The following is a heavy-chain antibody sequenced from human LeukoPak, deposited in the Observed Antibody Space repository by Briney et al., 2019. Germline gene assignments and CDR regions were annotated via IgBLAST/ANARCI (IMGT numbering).Heavy chain of an antibody. D-gene: IGHD3-10*01. CDR2: INHSGST. CDR3: ATRGRIIRGASKRVFEY. Sequence: KSSETLSLTCAVYGGSFSGYYWSWVRQPPGKGLEWVGEINHSGSTNYNPSLKRRVTISVDTSKNQFYLKLSSVTAADTAVYYCATRGRIIRGASKRVFEYWGNGTLVTVCS. V-gene: IGHV4-34*01. CDR1: GGSFSGYY. J-gene: IGHJ4*01.